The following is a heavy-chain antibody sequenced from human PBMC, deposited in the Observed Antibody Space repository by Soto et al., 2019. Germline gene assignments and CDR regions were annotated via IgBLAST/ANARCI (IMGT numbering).Heavy chain of an antibody. CDR3: AREGVEVWFGEPSVYYGMDV. D-gene: IGHD3-10*01. CDR2: IYYSGST. J-gene: IGHJ6*02. V-gene: IGHV4-61*01. Sequence: KPSETLSLTCTVSGGSVSSGSYYWSWIRQPPGKGLEWIGYIYYSGSTNYNPSLKSRVTISVDTSKNQFSLKLSSVTAADTAVYYCAREGVEVWFGEPSVYYGMDVWGQGTTVTVSS. CDR1: GGSVSSGSYY.